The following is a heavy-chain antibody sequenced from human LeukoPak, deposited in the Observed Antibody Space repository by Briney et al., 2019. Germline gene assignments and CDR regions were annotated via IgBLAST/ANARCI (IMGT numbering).Heavy chain of an antibody. CDR3: ARAIAVVDY. CDR1: GYTFTDYY. CDR2: INPNSGGT. Sequence: ASVKVSCKASGYTFTDYYIHWVRQAPGQGLEWMGWINPNSGGTNFAQTFQGRVTMTKDTSISTAYMELSRLRSDDTAVYFCARAIAVVDYWGQGTLVTVSS. J-gene: IGHJ4*02. D-gene: IGHD6-19*01. V-gene: IGHV1-2*02.